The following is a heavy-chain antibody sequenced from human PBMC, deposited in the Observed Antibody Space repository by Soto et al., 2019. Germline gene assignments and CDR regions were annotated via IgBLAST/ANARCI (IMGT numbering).Heavy chain of an antibody. Sequence: SETLSLTCSVSGDSMTDYYWTWIRHPAGKGLEWIGHIYATGDTYYNRSLTGRLAMSVDTSKKQFSLSLTSVTAADTAMYYCARATISMTGITGVPHWLDSWGPGTLVTVYS. D-gene: IGHD1-1*01. V-gene: IGHV4-4*07. CDR2: IYATGDT. J-gene: IGHJ5*01. CDR3: ARATISMTGITGVPHWLDS. CDR1: GDSMTDYY.